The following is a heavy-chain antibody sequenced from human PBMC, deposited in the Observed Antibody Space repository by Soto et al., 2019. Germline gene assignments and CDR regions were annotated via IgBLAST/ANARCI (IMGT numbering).Heavy chain of an antibody. V-gene: IGHV3-48*01. CDR2: ISSSSSTI. Sequence: SLRLSCAASGFTFSSYSMNWVRQAPGKGLEWVSYISSSSSTIYYADSVKGRFTISRDNAKNSLYLQMNSLRAEDTAVYYCARVPGRDILTGYYVEYYFDYWGQGTLVTVSS. D-gene: IGHD3-9*01. J-gene: IGHJ4*02. CDR1: GFTFSSYS. CDR3: ARVPGRDILTGYYVEYYFDY.